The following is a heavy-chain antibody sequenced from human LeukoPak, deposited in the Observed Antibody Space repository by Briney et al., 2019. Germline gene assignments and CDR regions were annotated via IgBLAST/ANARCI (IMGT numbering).Heavy chain of an antibody. CDR3: AGTNYYDTSDLGDYFQH. Sequence: TSETLSLTCTVSGDSISSSTYYWGWIRQPPGKGLEWIGSLYSSGSTYYNPSLKSRATISVDTSKNQFSLKLSSVTAADTAMYYCAGTNYYDTSDLGDYFQHWGQGTLVTVSS. J-gene: IGHJ1*01. CDR1: GDSISSSTYY. V-gene: IGHV4-39*01. D-gene: IGHD3-22*01. CDR2: LYSSGST.